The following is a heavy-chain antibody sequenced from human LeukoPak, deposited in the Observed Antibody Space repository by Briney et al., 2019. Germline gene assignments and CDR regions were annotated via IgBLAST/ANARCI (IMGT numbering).Heavy chain of an antibody. J-gene: IGHJ4*02. V-gene: IGHV3-30-3*01. Sequence: SLRLSSAPSGLSLSNYTMHWVRQAPGKGLEWVAVISYDGSNKYYADSVKGRFTISRDNSKNTLYLQMNSLRAEDTAVYYCARDRGAAAGIIDYWGQGTLVTVSS. CDR2: ISYDGSNK. CDR3: ARDRGAAAGIIDY. D-gene: IGHD6-13*01. CDR1: GLSLSNYT.